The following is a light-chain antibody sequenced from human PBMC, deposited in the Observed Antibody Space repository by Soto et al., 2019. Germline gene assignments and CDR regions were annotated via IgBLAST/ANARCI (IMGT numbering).Light chain of an antibody. V-gene: IGKV1-39*01. CDR1: QRIGTY. CDR3: QQSYSTPYT. J-gene: IGKJ2*01. Sequence: IQMTQSPSSLSASVGDRVTITCRASQRIGTYLNWYQQRPGRAPKLLISPISTLQRGVPSRFSGSGSGTDFTLTITRLQPEDFATYYCQQSYSTPYTFGQGNKPGDQT. CDR2: PIS.